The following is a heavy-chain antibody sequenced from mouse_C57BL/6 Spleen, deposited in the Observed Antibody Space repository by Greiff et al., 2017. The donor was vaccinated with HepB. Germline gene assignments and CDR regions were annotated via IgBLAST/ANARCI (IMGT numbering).Heavy chain of an antibody. D-gene: IGHD3-3*01. V-gene: IGHV1-52*01. J-gene: IGHJ4*01. CDR1: GYTFTSYW. CDR3: ARWGGGRGNYAMDY. CDR2: IDPSDSET. Sequence: GQLQQSGAELVRPGSSVKLSCKASGYTFTSYWMHWVKQRPIQGLEWIGNIDPSDSETHYNQKFKDKATLTVDKSSSTAYMQLSSLTSEDSAVYYCARWGGGRGNYAMDYWGQGTSVTVSS.